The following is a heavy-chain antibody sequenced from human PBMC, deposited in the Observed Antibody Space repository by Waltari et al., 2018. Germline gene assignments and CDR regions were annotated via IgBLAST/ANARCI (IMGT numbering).Heavy chain of an antibody. CDR2: IYYSGSN. D-gene: IGHD3-22*01. CDR3: ARARYYDSSSYYYYYYMDV. CDR1: GGSISSYY. V-gene: IGHV4-59*01. J-gene: IGHJ6*03. Sequence: QVQLQESGPGLVKPSETLSLTCTVSGGSISSYYWSWIRQPPGKGLEWIGYIYYSGSNNYNPPLKSRFTIPVDTSKNQFSLKLSSVTAADTAVYYCARARYYDSSSYYYYYYMDVWGKGTTVTVSS.